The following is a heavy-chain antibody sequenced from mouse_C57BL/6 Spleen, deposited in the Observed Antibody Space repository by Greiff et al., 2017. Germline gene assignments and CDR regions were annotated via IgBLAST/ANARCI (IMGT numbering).Heavy chain of an antibody. J-gene: IGHJ4*01. V-gene: IGHV1-52*01. D-gene: IGHD1-1*01. CDR2: IDPSDSET. CDR1: GYTFTSYW. Sequence: QVQLQQPGAELVRPGSSVKLSCKASGYTFTSYWMHWVKQRPIQGLEWIGNIDPSDSETHYNQKFKDKATLTVDKSSSTAYMQLSSLTSEDSAVYYCARRYHYDAMDYWGQGTSVTVSS. CDR3: ARRYHYDAMDY.